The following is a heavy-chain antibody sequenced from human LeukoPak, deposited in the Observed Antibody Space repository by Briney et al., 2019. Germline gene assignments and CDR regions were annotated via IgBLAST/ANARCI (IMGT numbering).Heavy chain of an antibody. D-gene: IGHD2-15*01. CDR3: ARHNPYCSGGSCYDGGDY. Sequence: PSETLSLTCTVSGGSISSYYWSWIRQPPGKGLEWIGYIYYSGSTNYNPSLKSRVTISVDTSKNQFSLKLSSVTAPDTAVYYCARHNPYCSGGSCYDGGDYWGQGTLVTVSS. CDR1: GGSISSYY. V-gene: IGHV4-59*08. CDR2: IYYSGST. J-gene: IGHJ4*02.